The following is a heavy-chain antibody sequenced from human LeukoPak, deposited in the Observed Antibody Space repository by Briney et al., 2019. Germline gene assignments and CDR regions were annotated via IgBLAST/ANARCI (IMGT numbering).Heavy chain of an antibody. D-gene: IGHD2-21*02. V-gene: IGHV1-69*04. Sequence: SVKVSCKASGRTFSSYAISWVRQAPGQGLEWMGRIIPILGIANYAQKFQGRVTITADKSTSTAYMELSSLRSEDTAVYYCARDCGDYCHWIDYWGQGTLVTVSS. CDR3: ARDCGDYCHWIDY. CDR2: IIPILGIA. CDR1: GRTFSSYA. J-gene: IGHJ4*02.